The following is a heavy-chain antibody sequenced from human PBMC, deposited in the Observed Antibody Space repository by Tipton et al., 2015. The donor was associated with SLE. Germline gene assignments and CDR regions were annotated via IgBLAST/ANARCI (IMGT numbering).Heavy chain of an antibody. Sequence: TLSLTCTVSGGSISTSSYFWGWIRQPPGKGLEWIGSIYYSGSTYYNPSLKSRVTISVDTSKNQFSLKLSFVTAADTALYYCARPSRPYYYDSSGFDEAFDIRGQGTMVTVSS. CDR1: GGSISTSSYF. D-gene: IGHD3-22*01. V-gene: IGHV4-39*01. CDR2: IYYSGST. CDR3: ARPSRPYYYDSSGFDEAFDI. J-gene: IGHJ3*02.